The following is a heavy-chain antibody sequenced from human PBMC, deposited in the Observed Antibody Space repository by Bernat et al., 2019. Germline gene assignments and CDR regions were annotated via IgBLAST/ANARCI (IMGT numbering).Heavy chain of an antibody. CDR1: GGSISSGSYY. V-gene: IGHV4-61*02. D-gene: IGHD3-10*02. CDR3: ARDALFETSNWFDP. J-gene: IGHJ5*02. Sequence: QVQLQESGPGLVKPSQTLSLTCTVSGGSISSGSYYWSWIRQPAGKGLEWIGRIYTSGSTNYNPSLKSRVTMSVDTSKNQFSLKLSSVTAADTAVYYCARDALFETSNWFDPWGQGTLVTVSS. CDR2: IYTSGST.